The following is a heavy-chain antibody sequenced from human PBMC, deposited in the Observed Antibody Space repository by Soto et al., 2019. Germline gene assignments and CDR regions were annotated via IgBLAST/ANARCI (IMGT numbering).Heavy chain of an antibody. J-gene: IGHJ4*02. D-gene: IGHD3-3*01. CDR2: ISGTGINT. V-gene: IGHV3-23*01. CDR1: VFIFSNYA. CDR3: AKARSGNHLYYFDY. Sequence: VGSLRLSCASSVFIFSNYAMNCVRHSPGKGLEWVSGISGTGINTYYADSVKGRFTISRDKSKNTLYLQMSGLKVEDTAVYYCAKARSGNHLYYFDYWGQRTLISVSS.